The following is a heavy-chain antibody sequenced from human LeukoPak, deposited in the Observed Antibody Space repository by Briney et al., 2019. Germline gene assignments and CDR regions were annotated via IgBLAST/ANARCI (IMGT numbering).Heavy chain of an antibody. CDR2: ISWNSGSI. CDR3: AKDIRCQLPIYGMDV. D-gene: IGHD2-2*01. V-gene: IGHV3-9*01. CDR1: GFTFDDYA. J-gene: IGHJ6*02. Sequence: GGSLRLSCAASGFTFDDYAMHWVRQAPGKGLEWVSTISWNSGSIDYADSVKGRFTISRDNAKNSLYLQMNSLRTEDTALYYCAKDIRCQLPIYGMDVWGQGTMVTVSS.